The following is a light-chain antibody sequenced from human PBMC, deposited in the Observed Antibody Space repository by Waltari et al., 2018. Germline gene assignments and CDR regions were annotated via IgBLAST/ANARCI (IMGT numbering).Light chain of an antibody. CDR3: QQYFTTPS. Sequence: DIVMTQSPDSLAVSLGERSTIQCNSRQCLLYRSRNRNYLAWYQQRPGQSPKLLIYWASTRESGVPDRFSGSGSRTDFTLTISSLQAEDVAIYYCQQYFTTPSFGQGTRLEIK. CDR1: QCLLYRSRNRNY. V-gene: IGKV4-1*01. CDR2: WAS. J-gene: IGKJ5*01.